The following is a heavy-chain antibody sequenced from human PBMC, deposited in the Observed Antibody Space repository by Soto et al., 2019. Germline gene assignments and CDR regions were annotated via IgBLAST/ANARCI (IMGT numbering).Heavy chain of an antibody. J-gene: IGHJ6*02. CDR3: ARPEYSSSSYGMDV. Sequence: GGSLRLSCAASGFTFSSYGMHWVRQAPGKGLEWVSYIRSNSSNIYYADSVKGRFTISRDNAKNSLYLQMNSLRDEDTAVYYCARPEYSSSSYGMDVWGQGTTVTVSS. D-gene: IGHD6-6*01. CDR2: IRSNSSNI. V-gene: IGHV3-48*02. CDR1: GFTFSSYG.